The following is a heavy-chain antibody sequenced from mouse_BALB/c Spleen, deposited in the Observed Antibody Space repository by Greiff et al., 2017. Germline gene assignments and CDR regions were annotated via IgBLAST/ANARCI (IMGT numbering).Heavy chain of an antibody. Sequence: QVQLKESGAELARPGASVKLSCKASGYTFTSYWMQWVKQRPGQGLEWIGAIYPGDGDTRYTQKFKGKATLTADKSSSTAYMQLSSLASEDSAVYYCARSWCGGNCVAWFAYWGQGTLVTVSA. J-gene: IGHJ3*01. D-gene: IGHD2-1*01. CDR3: ARSWCGGNCVAWFAY. CDR2: IYPGDGDT. V-gene: IGHV1-87*01. CDR1: GYTFTSYW.